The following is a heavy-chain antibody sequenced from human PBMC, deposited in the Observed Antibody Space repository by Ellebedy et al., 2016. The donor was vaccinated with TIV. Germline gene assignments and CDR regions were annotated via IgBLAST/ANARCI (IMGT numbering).Heavy chain of an antibody. Sequence: PGGSLRLSCAVSGFSFSTYGFHWVRQAPGKGLEWVAVITYHGADYFYAESVRGRFIISRDNSKNTLYLQMNSLRAEDTAVYYCAKDTLFRGDNWFDPWGQGTLVTVSS. CDR2: ITYHGADY. D-gene: IGHD3-10*01. V-gene: IGHV3-30*18. CDR3: AKDTLFRGDNWFDP. CDR1: GFSFSTYG. J-gene: IGHJ5*02.